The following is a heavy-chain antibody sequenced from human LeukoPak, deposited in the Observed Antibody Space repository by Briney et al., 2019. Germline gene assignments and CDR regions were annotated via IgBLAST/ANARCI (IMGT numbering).Heavy chain of an antibody. Sequence: KPSETLSLTCSVSGYAISSGYFWGWIRQPPGKGLEWIGTIYHSGSTYYNPSLKSRVTISVDTSKNQFSLKLSSATAADTAVYYCARGYSSSWYFNWFDPWGQGTLVTVSS. CDR3: ARGYSSSWYFNWFDP. J-gene: IGHJ5*02. CDR1: GYAISSGYF. CDR2: IYHSGST. D-gene: IGHD6-13*01. V-gene: IGHV4-38-2*02.